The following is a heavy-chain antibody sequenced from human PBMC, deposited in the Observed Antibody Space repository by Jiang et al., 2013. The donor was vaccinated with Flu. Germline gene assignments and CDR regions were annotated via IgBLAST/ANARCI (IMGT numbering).Heavy chain of an antibody. CDR1: GYTFTNYA. Sequence: SGAEVKKPGASVKVSCKVSGYTFTNYAIHWLRQAPGQRPEWMGWIDTGNGITRYSQKGQGKITLSRDISANLAYMELSDLTSEDTAVYYCARVAYSTFDRWGQGTLIIVSS. CDR2: IDTGNGIT. V-gene: IGHV1-3*04. CDR3: ARVAYSTFDR. D-gene: IGHD2-15*01. J-gene: IGHJ4*02.